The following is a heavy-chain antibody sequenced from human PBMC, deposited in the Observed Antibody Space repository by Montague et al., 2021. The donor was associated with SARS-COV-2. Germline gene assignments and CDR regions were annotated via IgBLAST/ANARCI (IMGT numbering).Heavy chain of an antibody. V-gene: IGHV3-64*01. CDR1: GFTFSNYS. CDR3: ARQGESNRCYSPPSY. Sequence: SLRLSCAASGFTFSNYSLHWTRQAPGKGLEYVSSISNNGAAPYYGNSVKGRFTISRDNSKNTLYLQMDSLRAEDMAVYYCARQGESNRCYSPPSYWGEGTLVNVS. J-gene: IGHJ1*01. CDR2: ISNNGAAP. D-gene: IGHD4/OR15-4a*01.